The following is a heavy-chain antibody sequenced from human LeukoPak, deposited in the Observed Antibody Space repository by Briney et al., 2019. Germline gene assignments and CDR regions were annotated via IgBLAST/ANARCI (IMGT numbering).Heavy chain of an antibody. CDR3: ARGPQISIAVAGYFDY. V-gene: IGHV4-59*08. J-gene: IGHJ4*02. CDR2: IYYSGST. CDR1: GGSISSYY. Sequence: PSETLSLTCTVSGGSISSYYWSWIRQPPGKGLEWIGYIYYSGSTNYNPSLKSRVTISVDTSKNQFSLKLSSVTAADTAVHYCARGPQISIAVAGYFDYWGQGTLVTVFS. D-gene: IGHD6-19*01.